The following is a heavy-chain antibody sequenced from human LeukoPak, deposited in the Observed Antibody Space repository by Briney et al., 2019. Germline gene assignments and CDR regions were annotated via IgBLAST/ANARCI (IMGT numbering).Heavy chain of an antibody. CDR1: GFTFSNYA. J-gene: IGHJ5*02. V-gene: IGHV3-53*01. CDR3: ARDAPQVPAAGVLAS. Sequence: PGGSLRLSCVASGFTFSNYAMSWVRQAPGKGLEWVSVMYSRGGTYYANSVKGRFTFSRDISKNTLYLQMNGLRNEDTAMYYCARDAPQVPAAGVLASWGQGTLVIVSS. D-gene: IGHD6-13*01. CDR2: MYSRGGT.